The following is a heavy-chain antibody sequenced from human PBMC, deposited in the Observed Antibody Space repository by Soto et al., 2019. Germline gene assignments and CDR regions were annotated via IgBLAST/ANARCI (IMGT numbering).Heavy chain of an antibody. Sequence: QITLKESGPTLVKPTQTLTLTCTFSGFSLSTSGVGVGWIRQPPGKALEWLALIYWDDDKRYSPSLKSRLTITKYTSKNQVVLTMTNMDPVDTATYYCAHRPLAWRGWHFDYWGQGTLVTVSS. CDR1: GFSLSTSGVG. CDR3: AHRPLAWRGWHFDY. CDR2: IYWDDDK. D-gene: IGHD6-19*01. J-gene: IGHJ4*02. V-gene: IGHV2-5*02.